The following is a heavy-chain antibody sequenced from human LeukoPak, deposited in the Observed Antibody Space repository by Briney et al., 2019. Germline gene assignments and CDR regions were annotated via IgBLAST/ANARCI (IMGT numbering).Heavy chain of an antibody. CDR2: ISWNSGSI. CDR1: GFTFDDYA. D-gene: IGHD6-19*01. CDR3: AKVWAGTERYYFDY. V-gene: IGHV3-9*01. Sequence: GGSLRLSCAASGFTFDDYAMHWVRQAPGKGLEWVSGISWNSGSIGYADSVKGRFTISRDNSKNTLYLQMNSLRAEDTAVYYCAKVWAGTERYYFDYWGQGTLVTVSS. J-gene: IGHJ4*02.